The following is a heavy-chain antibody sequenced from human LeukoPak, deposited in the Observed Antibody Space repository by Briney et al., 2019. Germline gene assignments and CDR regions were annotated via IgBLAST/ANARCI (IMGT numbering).Heavy chain of an antibody. CDR1: GYTFTSYG. V-gene: IGHV1-8*02. CDR2: MNPNSGNT. J-gene: IGHJ4*02. Sequence: ALVKVSSKASGYTFTSYGISWVRQATGQGLEWMGWMNPNSGNTGYAQKFQGRVTMTRNTSISTAYMELSSLRSEDTAVYYCARGRRFKGYFDYWGQGTLVTVSS. CDR3: ARGRRFKGYFDY.